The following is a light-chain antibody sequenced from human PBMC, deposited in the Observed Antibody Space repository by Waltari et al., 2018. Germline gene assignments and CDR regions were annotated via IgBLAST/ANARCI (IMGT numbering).Light chain of an antibody. V-gene: IGLV1-44*01. CDR2: SNY. J-gene: IGLJ3*02. CDR1: SSDIGRNT. Sequence: QSVPTQPPSVSGTPGPRVTISCSGSSSDIGRNTVNWYQHLPGTAPKLLIYSNYQRPSGGPDRFAGSKSGTSASLAISGLQSEDEADYYCATWDDSLDTPVFGGGTKLTVL. CDR3: ATWDDSLDTPV.